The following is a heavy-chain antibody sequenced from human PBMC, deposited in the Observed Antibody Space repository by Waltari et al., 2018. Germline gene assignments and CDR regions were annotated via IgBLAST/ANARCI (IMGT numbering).Heavy chain of an antibody. V-gene: IGHV4-34*01. CDR2: INHSGSI. Sequence: QVQLQQWGAGLLKPSETMSLTCAVYGGSFSGYYWSWIRQPPGKGLEWIGEINHSGSINYNPYLKSRVTISVDTSKNQFSMKLSSVTAADTAVYYCARIGGPMIVVVTPFDYWGQGTLVTVSS. D-gene: IGHD3-22*01. CDR3: ARIGGPMIVVVTPFDY. J-gene: IGHJ4*02. CDR1: GGSFSGYY.